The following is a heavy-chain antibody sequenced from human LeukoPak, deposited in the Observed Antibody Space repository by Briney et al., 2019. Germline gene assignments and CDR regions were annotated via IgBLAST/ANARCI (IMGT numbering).Heavy chain of an antibody. CDR2: ISYDGSNK. J-gene: IGHJ4*02. Sequence: GGSLRLSCAASGFTFSSYGMHWVRQAPGKGLEWVAVISYDGSNKYYADSVKGRFTISRDNSKNTLYLQMNSLRAEDTAVYYCAKDRVGATDYWGQGTLVTVSS. CDR1: GFTFSSYG. CDR3: AKDRVGATDY. V-gene: IGHV3-30*18. D-gene: IGHD1-26*01.